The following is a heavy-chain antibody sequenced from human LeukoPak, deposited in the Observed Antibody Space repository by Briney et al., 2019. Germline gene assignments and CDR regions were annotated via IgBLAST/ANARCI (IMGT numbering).Heavy chain of an antibody. V-gene: IGHV4-59*01. CDR2: IYYSGST. J-gene: IGHJ4*02. CDR3: ARVHPGIAAPDY. D-gene: IGHD6-13*01. Sequence: SETLSLTCTVSGGSISSYYWSWIRQPPGKGLEWIGYIYYSGSTNYNPSLKSRVTISVDTSRNQFSLKLSSVTAADTAVYYCARVHPGIAAPDYWGQGTLVTVSS. CDR1: GGSISSYY.